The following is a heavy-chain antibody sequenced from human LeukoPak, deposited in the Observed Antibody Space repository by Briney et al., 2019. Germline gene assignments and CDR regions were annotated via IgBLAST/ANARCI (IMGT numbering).Heavy chain of an antibody. CDR2: IYHSGST. J-gene: IGHJ4*02. Sequence: SETLSLTCTVSGYSISSGYYWGWIRQPPGKGLEWIGSIYHSGSTYYNPSLKSRVTISVDTSKNQFSLKLSSVTAADTAVYYCARDVVSMTDTGNYFDYWGQGTLVTVSS. CDR3: ARDVVSMTDTGNYFDY. D-gene: IGHD2-21*01. CDR1: GYSISSGYY. V-gene: IGHV4-38-2*02.